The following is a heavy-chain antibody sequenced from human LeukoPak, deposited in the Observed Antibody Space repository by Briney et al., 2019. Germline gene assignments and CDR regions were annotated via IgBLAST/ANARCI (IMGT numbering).Heavy chain of an antibody. D-gene: IGHD1-26*01. CDR3: AGGLNRRARFDY. V-gene: IGHV3-7*01. CDR1: GFTFSSYC. J-gene: IGHJ4*02. CDR2: IKQDGSEK. Sequence: GGSVRLSCAASGFTFSSYCMTWVRQAPWRGLEWVANIKQDGSEKYYVDSVKGRFTISRDNAKNSLFLQMNSLNAEDTAVYYCAGGLNRRARFDYWGQGTLVTVSS.